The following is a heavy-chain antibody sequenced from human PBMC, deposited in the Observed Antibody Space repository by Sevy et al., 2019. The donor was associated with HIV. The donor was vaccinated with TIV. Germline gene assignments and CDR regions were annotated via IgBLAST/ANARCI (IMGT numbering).Heavy chain of an antibody. D-gene: IGHD1-26*01. V-gene: IGHV1-18*01. Sequence: ASVKVSCKASGYTFTNYHITWVRRAPGQGLEWMGWITPNNGNTNYARRLQGRVTMTTDTSTATAYMELRSLRSDDTAVYYCARAPSGSQGPGQYFHHWGQGTLVTVSS. J-gene: IGHJ1*01. CDR3: ARAPSGSQGPGQYFHH. CDR2: ITPNNGNT. CDR1: GYTFTNYH.